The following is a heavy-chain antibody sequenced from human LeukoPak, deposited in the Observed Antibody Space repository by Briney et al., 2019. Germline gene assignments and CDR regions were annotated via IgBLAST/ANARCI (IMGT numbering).Heavy chain of an antibody. CDR1: GYSFTTYW. CDR2: MVPGDSDT. D-gene: IGHD3-22*01. CDR3: ARLHYSDSSGYYSAFGY. Sequence: GEPLKISCKGSGYSFTTYWIGWVRQMPGKGLEWVGIMVPGDSDTTYSPSFQGQVTISADKSVSTAYLQCSSLKASDSAMYYCARLHYSDSSGYYSAFGYWGQGTLVTVS. J-gene: IGHJ4*02. V-gene: IGHV5-51*01.